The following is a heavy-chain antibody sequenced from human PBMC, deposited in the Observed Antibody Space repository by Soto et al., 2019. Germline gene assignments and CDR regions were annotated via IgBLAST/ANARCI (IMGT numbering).Heavy chain of an antibody. Sequence: GGSLRLSCGASGFSFSNYGMHWVRQAPGKGLEWVAVIWHDGSNEYYAESVKGRFTISRDKSKNMLYMQMNSLRAEDTAVYYCARGGVGYYGSGSYGYYFDYWGQGTLVTVSS. V-gene: IGHV3-33*01. CDR1: GFSFSNYG. CDR2: IWHDGSNE. J-gene: IGHJ4*02. CDR3: ARGGVGYYGSGSYGYYFDY. D-gene: IGHD3-10*01.